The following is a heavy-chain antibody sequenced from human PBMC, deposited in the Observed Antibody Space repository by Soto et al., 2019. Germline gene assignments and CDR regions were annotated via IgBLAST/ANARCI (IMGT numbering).Heavy chain of an antibody. CDR3: ARVGFNWNDDYYGMDV. CDR2: INHSGST. V-gene: IGHV4-34*01. Sequence: SETLSLTRTVSGGSISSYYWSWIRQPPGKGLEWIGEINHSGSTNYNPSLKSRVTISVDTSKNQFSLKLSSVTAADTAVYYCARVGFNWNDDYYGMDVWGQGTTVTVSS. D-gene: IGHD1-20*01. J-gene: IGHJ6*02. CDR1: GGSISSYY.